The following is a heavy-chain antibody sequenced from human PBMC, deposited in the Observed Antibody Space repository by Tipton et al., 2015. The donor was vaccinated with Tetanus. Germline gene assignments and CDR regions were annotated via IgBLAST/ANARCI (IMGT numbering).Heavy chain of an antibody. CDR2: IPFDGRNE. Sequence: LSLTCAASGFRFSYSGMHWVRQAPGKGLEWEAVIPFDGRNERYADSVKGRFIISRDNSKNTLYLQMNSLRPEDTAVYYCAKEFQRARIRFFDSWGQGTQVTASS. V-gene: IGHV3-30*18. J-gene: IGHJ4*02. D-gene: IGHD2-15*01. CDR3: AKEFQRARIRFFDS. CDR1: GFRFSYSG.